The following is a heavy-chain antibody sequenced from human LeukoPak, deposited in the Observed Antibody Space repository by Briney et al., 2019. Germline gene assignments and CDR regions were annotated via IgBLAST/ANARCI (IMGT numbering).Heavy chain of an antibody. Sequence: SETLSLTCAVYGGSFSGYYWSWIRQPPGKGLEWIGYIYYSGSTYYNPSLKGRVTISVDTSKNQFSLKLSSVTAADTAVYYCARASSSTSSHFDYWGQGTLVTVSS. CDR3: ARASSSTSSHFDY. V-gene: IGHV4-30-4*08. J-gene: IGHJ4*02. CDR2: IYYSGST. D-gene: IGHD2-2*01. CDR1: GGSFSGYY.